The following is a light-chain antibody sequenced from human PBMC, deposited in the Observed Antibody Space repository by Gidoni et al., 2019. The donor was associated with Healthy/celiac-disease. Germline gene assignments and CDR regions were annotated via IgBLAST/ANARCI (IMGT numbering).Light chain of an antibody. CDR2: DAS. J-gene: IGKJ4*01. CDR3: QQRSNWPPEIT. CDR1: QSVSSY. V-gene: IGKV3-11*01. Sequence: EIVLTQYPATLSLSPGERATLSCRASQSVSSYLAWYQQKPGQAPRLLIYDASNRATGIPARFSGSGSGTDFTLTIGSLEPEDFAVYYCQQRSNWPPEITFGGGTKVEIK.